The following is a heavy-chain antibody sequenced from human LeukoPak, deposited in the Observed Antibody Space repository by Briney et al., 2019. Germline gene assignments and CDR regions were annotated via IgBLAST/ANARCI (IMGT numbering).Heavy chain of an antibody. CDR1: GGSISSYY. CDR2: IHTNGNT. V-gene: IGHV4-4*07. D-gene: IGHD1-26*01. Sequence: SETLSLTCTVYGGSISSYYWSWIRQPAGKGLEWIGRIHTNGNTNYNPSLKSRATMSADTSKNQFSLNVSSVTAADTAVYYCAREGGSYRFFDYWGQGTLVTVSS. J-gene: IGHJ4*02. CDR3: AREGGSYRFFDY.